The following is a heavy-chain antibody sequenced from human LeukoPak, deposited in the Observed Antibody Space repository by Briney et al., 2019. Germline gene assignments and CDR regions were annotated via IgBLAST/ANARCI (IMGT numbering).Heavy chain of an antibody. V-gene: IGHV4-34*01. Sequence: WATLSLTCAVYGGSFSGYYWSGIHEPPGKGLEWIGEINHSGSTNYNPSLKSRVTISVDTSKNQFSLKLSSVTAADTAVYYCARGDIVVVPAAATISNWFDPWGEGALVTVSP. CDR2: INHSGST. D-gene: IGHD2-2*01. CDR1: GGSFSGYY. CDR3: ARGDIVVVPAAATISNWFDP. J-gene: IGHJ5*02.